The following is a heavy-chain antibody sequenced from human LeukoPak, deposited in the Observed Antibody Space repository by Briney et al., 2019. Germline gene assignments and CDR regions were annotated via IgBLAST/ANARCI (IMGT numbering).Heavy chain of an antibody. D-gene: IGHD2-2*01. Sequence: GESLKISCKGSGYSFTSYWIGWVRQMPGKGLEWMGIIYPGDSDTRYSPSFQGQVTISADKSISTAYLQWSSLKASDTAMYYCARHGIDIVPAANLGYYYMDVWGKGTTVTVSS. CDR2: IYPGDSDT. CDR1: GYSFTSYW. J-gene: IGHJ6*03. CDR3: ARHGIDIVPAANLGYYYMDV. V-gene: IGHV5-51*01.